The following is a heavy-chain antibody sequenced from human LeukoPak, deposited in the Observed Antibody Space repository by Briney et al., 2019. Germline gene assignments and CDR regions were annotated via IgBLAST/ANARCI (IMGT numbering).Heavy chain of an antibody. V-gene: IGHV3-21*01. D-gene: IGHD1-26*01. Sequence: GGSLRLSCAASGFTFSSYSMNWVRQAPGKGLEWVSSISSSSSYIYYADSVKGRFTISRDNAKNSLYLQMNSLRAEDTAVYYCARAYSGSYYGPPKYWGQGTLVTVSS. CDR3: ARAYSGSYYGPPKY. CDR1: GFTFSSYS. J-gene: IGHJ4*02. CDR2: ISSSSSYI.